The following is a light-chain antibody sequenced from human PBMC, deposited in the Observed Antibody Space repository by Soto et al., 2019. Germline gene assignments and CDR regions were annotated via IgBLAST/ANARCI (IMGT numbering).Light chain of an antibody. CDR2: KAS. J-gene: IGKJ1*01. CDR3: QQYNTYWT. CDR1: QSISNW. V-gene: IGKV1-5*03. Sequence: DIQMTQSPSTQSASVGDRVTITCRASQSISNWLAWYQQKPGKAPKLLIYKASSLQSGVPSRFSGSGSGTEFTLTISSLQPDDFATYYCQQYNTYWTFGQGTKVEIK.